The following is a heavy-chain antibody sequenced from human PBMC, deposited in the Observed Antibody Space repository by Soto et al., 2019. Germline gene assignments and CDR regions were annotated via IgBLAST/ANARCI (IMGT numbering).Heavy chain of an antibody. CDR3: ARADYSNYGYYYYGMDV. V-gene: IGHV3-30-3*01. CDR2: ISYDGSNK. CDR1: GFTFSSYA. D-gene: IGHD4-4*01. Sequence: QVQLVESGGGVVQPGRSLRLSCAASGFTFSSYAMHWVRQAPGKGLEWVAVISYDGSNKYYADSVKGRFTISRDNSTNTLYLQMNSLRAEDTAVYYCARADYSNYGYYYYGMDVWGQGTTVTVSS. J-gene: IGHJ6*02.